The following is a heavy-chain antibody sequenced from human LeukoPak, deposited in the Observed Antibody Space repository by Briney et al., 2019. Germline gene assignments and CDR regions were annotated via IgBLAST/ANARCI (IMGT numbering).Heavy chain of an antibody. V-gene: IGHV4-59*01. J-gene: IGHJ4*02. D-gene: IGHD4-17*01. CDR1: GDSISTYY. CDR2: MYYSGST. Sequence: PSETLSLTCTASGDSISTYYWSWIRQPPGKGLEWIGYMYYSGSTNYNPSLKSRVTISLDTPKNQFSLRLNSVTAADTAVYYCAREVYGDNYFDYWGQGTLVTVSS. CDR3: AREVYGDNYFDY.